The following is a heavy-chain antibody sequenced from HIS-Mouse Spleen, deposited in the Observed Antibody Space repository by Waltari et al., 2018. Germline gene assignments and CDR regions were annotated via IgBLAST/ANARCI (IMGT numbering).Heavy chain of an antibody. Sequence: QLQLQESGPGLVKPSETLSLTCTVSGGSISSSSYYWGWIRQPPGTGLGWIGSIYYSGSTTYNPALKSRVTISVDTSKNQFSLKLSSVTAADTAVYYCAREIPYSSSWYDWYFDLWGRGTLVTVSS. CDR2: IYYSGST. D-gene: IGHD6-13*01. J-gene: IGHJ2*01. CDR3: AREIPYSSSWYDWYFDL. V-gene: IGHV4-39*07. CDR1: GGSISSSSYY.